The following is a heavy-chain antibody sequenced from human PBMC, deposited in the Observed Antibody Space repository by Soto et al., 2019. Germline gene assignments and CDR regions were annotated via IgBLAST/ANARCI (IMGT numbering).Heavy chain of an antibody. CDR3: ARPTYNNVVDY. V-gene: IGHV4-39*01. CDR2: INYSGTT. Sequence: PSETLSLTCTVSGGSISSSSYCWGWIRQPPGKGLEWIGNINYSGTTNYNPSLKSRVTISVDTSKNQFSLKLSSVTAADTAVYYCARPTYNNVVDYWGQGTLVTVAS. J-gene: IGHJ4*02. D-gene: IGHD1-20*01. CDR1: GGSISSSSYC.